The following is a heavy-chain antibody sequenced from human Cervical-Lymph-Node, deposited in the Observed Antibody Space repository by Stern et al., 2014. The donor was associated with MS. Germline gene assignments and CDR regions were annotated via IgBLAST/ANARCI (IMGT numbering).Heavy chain of an antibody. D-gene: IGHD3-16*01. V-gene: IGHV3-30*01. J-gene: IGHJ4*02. CDR1: GFTFSSYA. CDR2: ISYDGSNK. Sequence: VQLLESGGGVVQPGRSLRLSCAASGFTFSSYAMHWVRQAPGKGLEWVAVISYDGSNKYYADSVKGRFTISRDNSKNTLYLQMNSLRAEDTAVYYCASRGSNGYWGQGTLVTVSS. CDR3: ASRGSNGY.